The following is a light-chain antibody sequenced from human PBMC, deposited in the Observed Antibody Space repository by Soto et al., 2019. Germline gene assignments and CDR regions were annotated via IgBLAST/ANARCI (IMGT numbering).Light chain of an antibody. Sequence: DIQMAQSPSSLSASVGDRVTISCRASQNISTYLNWYQQQPGKAPKLLIYTTSSLQNRVPLRFSGSGSGTDFTRTITSLQPEDFVTCYCHQTYNTPRTFGQGTRVEIQ. CDR3: HQTYNTPRT. CDR2: TTS. V-gene: IGKV1-39*01. CDR1: QNISTY. J-gene: IGKJ1*01.